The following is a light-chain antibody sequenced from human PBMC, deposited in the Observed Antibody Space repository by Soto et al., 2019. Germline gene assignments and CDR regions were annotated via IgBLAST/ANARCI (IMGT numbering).Light chain of an antibody. CDR2: GTS. Sequence: EIVVTQSPATLSVSPGERATLSCRVSQSVNGHLAWDQQRPGQAPRLIYGTSTSATDVPLRFSGGGSGTEFTLTISSLQSEDVAVYFWHQYFDWPRGTLGQGTKLEL. CDR1: QSVNGH. V-gene: IGKV3-15*01. J-gene: IGKJ1*01. CDR3: HQYFDWPRGT.